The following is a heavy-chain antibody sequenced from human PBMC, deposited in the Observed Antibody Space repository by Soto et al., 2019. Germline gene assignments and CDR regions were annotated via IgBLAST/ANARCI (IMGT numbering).Heavy chain of an antibody. CDR2: IIPIFPTP. D-gene: IGHD3-3*02. Sequence: QVHLVQSGAEVKKPGSSVKVSCKASGGTFSSSAFSWVRQAPGQELEWMGGIIPIFPTPDYGQRFQGRVTITADESAGTVYMESRGLRSEDTAVYFCARDKGRQQLGGNYYYITDIWGQGTTVTVSS. J-gene: IGHJ6*02. CDR3: ARDKGRQQLGGNYYYITDI. V-gene: IGHV1-69*12. CDR1: GGTFSSSA.